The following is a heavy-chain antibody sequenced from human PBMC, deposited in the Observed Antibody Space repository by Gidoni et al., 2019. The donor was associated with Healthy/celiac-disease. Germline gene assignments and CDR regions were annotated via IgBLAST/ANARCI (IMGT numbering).Heavy chain of an antibody. V-gene: IGHV1-69*01. CDR3: ARDRCSSTSCYTGDAFDI. J-gene: IGHJ3*02. Sequence: QVQLVQSGAEVKKPGSSVKVSCKASGGTFSSYAISWVRQAPGQGLEWMGGIIPIFGTANYAQKFQGRVTITADESTSTAYMELSSLRSEDTAVYYFARDRCSSTSCYTGDAFDIWGQGTMVTVSS. D-gene: IGHD2-2*02. CDR2: IIPIFGTA. CDR1: GGTFSSYA.